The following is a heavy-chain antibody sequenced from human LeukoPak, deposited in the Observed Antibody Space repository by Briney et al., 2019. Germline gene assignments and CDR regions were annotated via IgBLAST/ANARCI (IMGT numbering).Heavy chain of an antibody. CDR1: GGSFSGYY. CDR3: ARGRIVATITVLYLNWFDP. Sequence: KASETLSLTCAVYGGSFSGYYWSWIRQPPGKGLEWIGEINHSGSTNYNPSLKSRVTISVDTSKNQFSLELSSVTAADTAVYYCARGRIVATITVLYLNWFDPWGQGTLVTVSS. J-gene: IGHJ5*02. V-gene: IGHV4-34*01. CDR2: INHSGST. D-gene: IGHD5-12*01.